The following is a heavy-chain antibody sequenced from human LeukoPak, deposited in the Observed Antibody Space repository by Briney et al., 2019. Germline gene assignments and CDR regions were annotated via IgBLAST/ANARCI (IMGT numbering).Heavy chain of an antibody. J-gene: IGHJ4*02. V-gene: IGHV1-46*01. CDR1: GYTFTSYY. D-gene: IGHD6-13*01. Sequence: GASVKVSCKASGYTFTSYYLHWVRQARGQGLEWMGRVNPGRGSTTYAQKFQGRVTMTRDTSTSTVYMELSSLRSEDTAVYYCARERQRIGAAGNFDYWGQGTLVTVSS. CDR2: VNPGRGST. CDR3: ARERQRIGAAGNFDY.